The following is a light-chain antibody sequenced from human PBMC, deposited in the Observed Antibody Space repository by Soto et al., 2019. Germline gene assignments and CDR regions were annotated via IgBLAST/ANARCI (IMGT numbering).Light chain of an antibody. J-gene: IGKJ4*01. CDR2: EAF. Sequence: EKVMTQSPATLSVSPGERATLSCRASQNVKTRLAWYQQKPGQAPRLLIYEAFTRATGIPARFSGSASGTDFTLTISSLQSEDFAVYYCQQYDEWPLTFGGGTKVEIK. V-gene: IGKV3-15*01. CDR3: QQYDEWPLT. CDR1: QNVKTR.